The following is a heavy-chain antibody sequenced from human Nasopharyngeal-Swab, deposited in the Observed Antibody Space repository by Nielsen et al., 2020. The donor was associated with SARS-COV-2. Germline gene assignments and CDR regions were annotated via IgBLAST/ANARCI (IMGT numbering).Heavy chain of an antibody. V-gene: IGHV1-69*13. CDR3: ARDPIASPDTE. CDR1: GDSFSNFA. CDR2: IIPIFRSA. D-gene: IGHD6-13*01. J-gene: IGHJ4*02. Sequence: SVKVSCKASGDSFSNFAINWVRQAPGQGFEWMGGIIPIFRSADYAQDLQGRVTITADESTSTAYMELRTLRSEDTAVYYCARDPIASPDTEWGQGTRITVSS.